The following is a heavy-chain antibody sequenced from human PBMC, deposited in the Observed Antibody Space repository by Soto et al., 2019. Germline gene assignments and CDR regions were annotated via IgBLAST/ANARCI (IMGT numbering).Heavy chain of an antibody. J-gene: IGHJ6*02. D-gene: IGHD6-19*01. V-gene: IGHV3-21*04. CDR3: AKSFGSGPFYYYYGMDV. CDR2: ISSSSSYI. CDR1: GFTFSSYS. Sequence: PGGSLRLSCAASGFTFSSYSMNWVRQAPGKGLEWVSSISSSSSYIYYADSVKGRFTISRDNAKNSLYLQMNSLRAEDTAVYYCAKSFGSGPFYYYYGMDVWGQGTTVTVSS.